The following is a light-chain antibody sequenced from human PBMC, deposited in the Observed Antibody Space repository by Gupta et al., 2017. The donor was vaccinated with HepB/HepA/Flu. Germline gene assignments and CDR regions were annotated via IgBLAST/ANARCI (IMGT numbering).Light chain of an antibody. CDR3: CSYAGSYTFYV. Sequence: QSALTQSRSVSGSPGQSVTISCTGTSSDVGGYNYVSWYQQHPGKAPKLIIYDVSQRPSGVPDRFSGSKSGNTASLTISGLQAEDEADYYCCSYAGSYTFYVFGTGTKVTVL. CDR2: DVS. CDR1: SSDVGGYNY. V-gene: IGLV2-11*01. J-gene: IGLJ1*01.